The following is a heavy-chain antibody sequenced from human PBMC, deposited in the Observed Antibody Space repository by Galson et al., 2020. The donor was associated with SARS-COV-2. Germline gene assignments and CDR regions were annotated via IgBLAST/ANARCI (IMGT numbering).Heavy chain of an antibody. CDR1: GGSFSGYY. CDR3: ARGVGVVRGPKYYYYYYGMDV. V-gene: IGHV4-34*01. D-gene: IGHD3-10*01. CDR2: INHSGST. Sequence: SETLSLTCAVYGGSFSGYYWSWIRQPPGKGLEWIGEINHSGSTNYNPSLKSRVTISVDTSKNQFSLKLSSVTAADTAVYYCARGVGVVRGPKYYYYYYGMDVWGQGTTVTVSS. J-gene: IGHJ6*02.